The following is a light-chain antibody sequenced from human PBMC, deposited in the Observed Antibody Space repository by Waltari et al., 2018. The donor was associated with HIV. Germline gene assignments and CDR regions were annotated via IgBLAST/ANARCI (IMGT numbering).Light chain of an antibody. V-gene: IGLV2-14*03. CDR3: SSYTSINTWV. CDR1: SSDIGGYNY. Sequence: QSALTQPASVSGSPGQSITISCTGTSSDIGGYNYVSWYQQTPGKAPKLIIFDVSNRPSGVSNRFSGSKSGNTASLTISGLQAEDEADYYCSSYTSINTWVFGTGTKLTVL. CDR2: DVS. J-gene: IGLJ3*02.